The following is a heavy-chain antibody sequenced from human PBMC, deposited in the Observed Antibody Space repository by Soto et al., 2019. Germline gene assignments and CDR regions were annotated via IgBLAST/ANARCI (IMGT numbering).Heavy chain of an antibody. CDR2: IYYSGTT. D-gene: IGHD3-9*01. J-gene: IGHJ3*02. Sequence: PSETLSLTCTVSGDSISSGGYYWSWIRQHPGKGLEWIGYIYYSGTTYYNPSLKSRVTISVDTSVNQFSLRLSSVTAADTAVYYCARDGPRFDTDRPNRGGDTWGQATKVTGS. CDR3: ARDGPRFDTDRPNRGGDT. V-gene: IGHV4-31*03. CDR1: GDSISSGGYY.